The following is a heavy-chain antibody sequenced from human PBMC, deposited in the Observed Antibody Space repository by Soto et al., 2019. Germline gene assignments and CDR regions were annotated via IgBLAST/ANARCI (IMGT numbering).Heavy chain of an antibody. D-gene: IGHD1-1*01. V-gene: IGHV1-18*01. CDR2: ISANNGNT. CDR1: GYTFTSYG. J-gene: IGHJ4*02. CDR3: ARGRYGDY. Sequence: QVHLVQSGAEVKKPGASVKVSCKGSGYTFTSYGITWVRQAPGQGLEWMGWISANNGNTDYAQKLQGRVTVTRDTSTSTAYMELRSLRSDDTAVYYSARGRYGDYWGQGAVVTVSS.